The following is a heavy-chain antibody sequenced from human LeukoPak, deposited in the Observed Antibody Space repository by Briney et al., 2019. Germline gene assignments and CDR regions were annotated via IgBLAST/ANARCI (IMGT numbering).Heavy chain of an antibody. V-gene: IGHV3-23*01. CDR2: ISGSGGST. CDR3: AKDGDLYYDILTGSEFDY. CDR1: GFTVSSNH. Sequence: PGGSLRLSCAASGFTVSSNHMSWVRQAPGKGLEWVSAISGSGGSTYYADSVKGRFAIFRDNSKNTLYLQMNSLRAEDTAVYYCAKDGDLYYDILTGSEFDYWGQGTLVTVSS. D-gene: IGHD3-9*01. J-gene: IGHJ4*02.